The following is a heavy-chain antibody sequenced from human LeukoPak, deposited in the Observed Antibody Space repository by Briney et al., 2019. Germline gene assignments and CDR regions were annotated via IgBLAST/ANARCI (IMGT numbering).Heavy chain of an antibody. CDR1: GGSISSSSYY. Sequence: PSETLSLTCTVSGGSISSSSYYWGWIRQPPGKGLEWIGSIYYSGSTYYNPSLKSRVTISVDTSKNQFSLKLSSVTAADTAVYYCARGGYSYGYSSLSYYYYMDVWGKGTTVTISS. CDR2: IYYSGST. D-gene: IGHD5-18*01. V-gene: IGHV4-39*07. CDR3: ARGGYSYGYSSLSYYYYMDV. J-gene: IGHJ6*03.